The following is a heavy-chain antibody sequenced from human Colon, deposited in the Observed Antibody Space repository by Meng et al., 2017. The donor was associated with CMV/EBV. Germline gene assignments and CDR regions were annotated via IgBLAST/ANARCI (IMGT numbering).Heavy chain of an antibody. CDR2: IKPSTGDT. Sequence: QVQLVQSGVEGKKPGPSVNLSCKASGYTFTGYWMHWVRQAPGQGLEWMGRIKPSTGDTNYAQNFQGRVTVTRDTSISTVYMEVNSLTSDDTAVYYCTREGFDYWGQGALVTVSS. CDR1: GYTFTGYW. CDR3: TREGFDY. J-gene: IGHJ4*02. V-gene: IGHV1-2*06.